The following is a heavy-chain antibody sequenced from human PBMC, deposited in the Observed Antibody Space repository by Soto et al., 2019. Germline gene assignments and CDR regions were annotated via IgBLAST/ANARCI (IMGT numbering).Heavy chain of an antibody. Sequence: GASVKVSCKASGCTFSSYAISWVRQAPGHGLEWMGGIITIFGTAHYAQKFQGRVTMTADATTSTAYMELSSLRSEDTAVYYCARENYDTSGYYQPPPPSYFDYWGQGTLVTVSS. D-gene: IGHD3-22*01. CDR2: IITIFGTA. CDR1: GCTFSSYA. CDR3: ARENYDTSGYYQPPPPSYFDY. V-gene: IGHV1-69*13. J-gene: IGHJ4*02.